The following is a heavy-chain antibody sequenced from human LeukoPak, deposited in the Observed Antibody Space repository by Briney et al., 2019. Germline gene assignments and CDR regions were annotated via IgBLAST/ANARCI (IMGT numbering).Heavy chain of an antibody. CDR2: IYSGGST. D-gene: IGHD2-21*01. V-gene: IGHV3-66*02. Sequence: GGSLRLSCAASGFTVSSNYMSWVRQAPGKGLEWVSVIYSGGSTYYADSVKGRFTISRDNSKNTLYLQMNSLRAEDTAVYYCARADRLHGGPYLIGPWGQGTLVTVSS. J-gene: IGHJ5*02. CDR3: ARADRLHGGPYLIGP. CDR1: GFTVSSNY.